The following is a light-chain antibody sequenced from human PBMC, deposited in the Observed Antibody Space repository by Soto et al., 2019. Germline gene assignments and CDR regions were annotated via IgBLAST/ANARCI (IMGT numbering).Light chain of an antibody. V-gene: IGLV2-14*01. J-gene: IGLJ1*01. CDR1: SSDVGNYKY. CDR3: SSYTSSSTLEV. CDR2: EVS. Sequence: QSVLTQPASVSGSPGQSITISCTGTSSDVGNYKYVSWYQQHPGKAPKLMIYEVSNRPSGVSNRFSGSKSGNTASLTISGLQAEDEADYYCSSYTSSSTLEVYGTG.